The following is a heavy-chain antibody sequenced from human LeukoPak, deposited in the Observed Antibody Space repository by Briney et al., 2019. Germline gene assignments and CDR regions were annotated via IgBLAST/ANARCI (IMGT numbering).Heavy chain of an antibody. V-gene: IGHV4-34*01. CDR2: ISHSGSS. Sequence: PSETLSLTCAVYGGSFNDYYWSWIRQPPGQGLEWIGEISHSGSSTYNASLKSRVVISMDTSKSQFSLSLNSVTAADTAVYYCAGIRRTYGDVVLPLDPWGQGTLVTVSS. CDR3: AGIRRTYGDVVLPLDP. CDR1: GGSFNDYY. J-gene: IGHJ5*02. D-gene: IGHD4-17*01.